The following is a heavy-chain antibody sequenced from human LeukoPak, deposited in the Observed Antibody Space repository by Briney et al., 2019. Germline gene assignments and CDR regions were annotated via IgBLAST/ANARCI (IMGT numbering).Heavy chain of an antibody. V-gene: IGHV4-4*07. CDR2: IYTSGNT. J-gene: IGHJ3*02. Sequence: SETLSLTCTVSGGSISSYYWSWIRQPAGKGLEWIGRIYTSGNTKYNPSLKSRVTMSVDTSKNRISLKVTSVTAADTAMYYCARDSGLIPTAHGAFEIWGQGTKGTVSS. CDR1: GGSISSYY. D-gene: IGHD3-16*01. CDR3: ARDSGLIPTAHGAFEI.